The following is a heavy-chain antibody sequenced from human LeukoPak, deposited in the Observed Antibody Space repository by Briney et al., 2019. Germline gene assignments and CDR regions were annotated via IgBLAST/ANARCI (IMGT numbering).Heavy chain of an antibody. CDR2: INPNSGGT. J-gene: IGHJ5*02. V-gene: IGHV1-2*06. D-gene: IGHD2-8*01. Sequence: ASVKVSCKASGYTFTVYYMHWVRQAPGQGLEWMGRINPNSGGTNYAQKFQGRVTMTRDTSISTAYMELSRLRSDDTAVYYCAIVPPLAELNWFDPGAREPWSPSPQ. CDR3: AIVPPLAELNWFDP. CDR1: GYTFTVYY.